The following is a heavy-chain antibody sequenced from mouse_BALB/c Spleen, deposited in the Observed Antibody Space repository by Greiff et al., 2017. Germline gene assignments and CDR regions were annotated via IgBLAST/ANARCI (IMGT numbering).Heavy chain of an antibody. J-gene: IGHJ1*01. CDR2: IAPGSGST. V-gene: IGHV1S41*01. Sequence: DLVKPGASVKLSCKASGYTFTSYWINWINQRPGQGLEWIGRIAPGSGSTYYNEMFKGKATLTVDTSSSTAYIQLSSLSSEDSAVYFCANSYFDVWGAGTTVTVSS. CDR1: GYTFTSYW. CDR3: ANSYFDV.